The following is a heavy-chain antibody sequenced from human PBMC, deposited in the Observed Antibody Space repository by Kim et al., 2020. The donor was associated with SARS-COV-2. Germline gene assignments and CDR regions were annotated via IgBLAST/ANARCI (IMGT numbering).Heavy chain of an antibody. D-gene: IGHD2-15*01. J-gene: IGHJ6*03. CDR3: ARIYSSSFYMDV. V-gene: IGHV4-39*01. Sequence: SETLSLTCTVSGVSLSGSGGSWGLGWIRQPPGKGLEWIGNIYSGGDTYYSPSLMSRGTLSTDTSRNQVSLVLRSVTAADTAVYYCARIYSSSFYMDVWG. CDR1: GVSLSGSGGS. CDR2: IYSGGDT.